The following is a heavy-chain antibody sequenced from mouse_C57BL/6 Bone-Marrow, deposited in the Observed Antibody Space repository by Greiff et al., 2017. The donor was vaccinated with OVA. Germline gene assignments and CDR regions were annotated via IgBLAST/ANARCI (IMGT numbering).Heavy chain of an antibody. CDR1: GYTFTEYT. CDR2: FYPGSGSI. J-gene: IGHJ4*01. Sequence: VQLQQSGAELVKPGASVKLSCKASGYTFTEYTIHWVKQRSGQGLEWIGWFYPGSGSIKYNEKFKDKATLTADKSSSTVYMELSRLTSEDSAVYICARHDYYSNYFLYAVDYWGQGTSVTVSS. V-gene: IGHV1-62-2*01. D-gene: IGHD2-5*01. CDR3: ARHDYYSNYFLYAVDY.